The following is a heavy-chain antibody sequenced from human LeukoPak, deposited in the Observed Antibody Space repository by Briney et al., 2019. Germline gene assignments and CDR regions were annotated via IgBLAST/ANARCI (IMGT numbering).Heavy chain of an antibody. CDR1: GFTFSSYA. J-gene: IGHJ6*01. D-gene: IGHD4-17*01. CDR3: AKLQSDGLRTYYGMDV. CDR2: ISGSGGST. Sequence: PGGSLRLSCAASGFTFSSYAMSWVRQAPGKGLEWVSGISGSGGSTYYADSVKGRFTISRDNSKNTLYLQMNSLRAEDTAVYYCAKLQSDGLRTYYGMDVWGQGTTVTVSS. V-gene: IGHV3-23*01.